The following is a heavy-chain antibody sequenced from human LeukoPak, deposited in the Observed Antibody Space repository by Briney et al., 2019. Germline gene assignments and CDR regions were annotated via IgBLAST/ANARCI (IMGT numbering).Heavy chain of an antibody. CDR2: ILPDGSEK. CDR1: DFTFSFYW. CDR3: GRLARNAWYAVDY. D-gene: IGHD6-19*01. Sequence: PGGSLRLSCAASDFTFSFYWMTWVRQAPGEGLEWVASILPDGSEKYYLDSVKGRFTISRDNPTNSLYLQINSLRAEDTALYYCGRLARNAWYAVDYWGQGTLVTVSS. J-gene: IGHJ4*02. V-gene: IGHV3-7*01.